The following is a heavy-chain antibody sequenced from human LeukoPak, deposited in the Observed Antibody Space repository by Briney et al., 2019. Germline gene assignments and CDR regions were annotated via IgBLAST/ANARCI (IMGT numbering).Heavy chain of an antibody. V-gene: IGHV4-38-2*02. CDR3: ARDHRGSQTDY. CDR2: MYHSGST. J-gene: IGHJ4*02. CDR1: GYSISSGYY. Sequence: SETLSLTCAVSGYSISSGYYWGWIRQPPGKGLEWIGGMYHSGSTYYNSSLKSRVTISIDMSKNQFSLKLSSVTAADTAVYYCARDHRGSQTDYWGQGTLVTVSS. D-gene: IGHD1-26*01.